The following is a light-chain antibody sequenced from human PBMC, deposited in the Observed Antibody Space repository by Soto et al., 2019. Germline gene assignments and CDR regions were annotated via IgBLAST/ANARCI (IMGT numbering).Light chain of an antibody. CDR2: EVT. Sequence: QSVLTQPPSASGSPGQSVTIFCTGTSSDVGTYNYVSWYQQHAGKAPKLVIYEVTKRPSGVPDRFSGSKSANPASLTVSGLQAEDEADYHCSSFASSNTGVFGGGTKVTVL. V-gene: IGLV2-8*01. CDR3: SSFASSNTGV. CDR1: SSDVGTYNY. J-gene: IGLJ3*02.